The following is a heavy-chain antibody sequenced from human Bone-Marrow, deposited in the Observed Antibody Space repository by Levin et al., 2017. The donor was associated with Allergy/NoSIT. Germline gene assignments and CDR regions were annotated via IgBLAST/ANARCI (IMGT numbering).Heavy chain of an antibody. CDR3: AKADESSGAWFFDL. Sequence: GGSLRLSCAASGFTFDDYTMHWVRQVPGKGLEWISIISWDGVDAYYADSVKGRFTISRDNSNNSLYLQMNALTTDDTGFYFCAKADESSGAWFFDLWGRGTLVTVS. D-gene: IGHD3-22*01. CDR2: ISWDGVDA. J-gene: IGHJ2*01. CDR1: GFTFDDYT. V-gene: IGHV3-43*01.